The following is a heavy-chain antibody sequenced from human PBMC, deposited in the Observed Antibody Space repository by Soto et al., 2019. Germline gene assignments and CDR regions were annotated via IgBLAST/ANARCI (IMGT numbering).Heavy chain of an antibody. Sequence: QVQLQESGPGLVKPSQTLSLTCSVSGGSINSGGYYWTWIRQHPGKGLEWIGNIFYSGSTSYNPSIKIRLTISIDTSKTQFSLKLSSVTAADTAVYYCARNSISKKIDYWGQGTLVTVSS. CDR3: ARNSISKKIDY. CDR2: IFYSGST. J-gene: IGHJ4*02. CDR1: GGSINSGGYY. D-gene: IGHD3-22*01. V-gene: IGHV4-31*03.